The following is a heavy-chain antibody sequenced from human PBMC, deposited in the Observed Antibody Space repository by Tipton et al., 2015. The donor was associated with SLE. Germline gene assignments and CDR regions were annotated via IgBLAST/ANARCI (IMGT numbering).Heavy chain of an antibody. CDR2: IYYSGST. J-gene: IGHJ3*02. Sequence: TLSLTCTVSGGSISSSSYYWGWIRRPPGKGLEWIGSIYYSGSTYYNPSLKSRVTISVDTSKNQFSLKLSSVTAADTAVFYCARHSTREFSDAFDIWGQGTMVTVSS. CDR3: ARHSTREFSDAFDI. CDR1: GGSISSSSYY. V-gene: IGHV4-39*07. D-gene: IGHD3-10*01.